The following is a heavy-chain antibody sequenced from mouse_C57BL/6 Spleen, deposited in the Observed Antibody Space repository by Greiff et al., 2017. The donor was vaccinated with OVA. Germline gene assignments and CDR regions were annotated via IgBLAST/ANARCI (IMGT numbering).Heavy chain of an antibody. CDR1: GYTFTDYE. D-gene: IGHD2-4*01. V-gene: IGHV1-15*01. CDR2: IDPETGGT. J-gene: IGHJ3*01. CDR3: TSIYYDYDKAY. Sequence: SGAELVRPGASVTLSCKASGYTFTDYEMHWVKQTPVHGLEWIGAIDPETGGTAYNQKFKGKAILTADKSSSTAYMELRSLTSEDSAVYYCTSIYYDYDKAYWGQGTLVTVSA.